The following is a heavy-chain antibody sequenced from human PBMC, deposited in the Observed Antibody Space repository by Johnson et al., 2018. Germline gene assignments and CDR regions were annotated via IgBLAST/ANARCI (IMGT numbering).Heavy chain of an antibody. Sequence: QVELGESGGGVVEPGTSLRLSCEASGFTFSHYAFHWVRPAPGKGLEWVAVIWPDGRNVYYANSVKGRFTLSRDNSKNMLYLQFNSLRAEDTAVFHGAGWSFGSTTWLMGGGATGIWGQGTMVIVSS. CDR1: GFTFSHYA. D-gene: IGHD1-1*01. CDR2: IWPDGRNV. CDR3: AGWSFGSTTWLMGGGATGI. V-gene: IGHV3-33*01. J-gene: IGHJ3*02.